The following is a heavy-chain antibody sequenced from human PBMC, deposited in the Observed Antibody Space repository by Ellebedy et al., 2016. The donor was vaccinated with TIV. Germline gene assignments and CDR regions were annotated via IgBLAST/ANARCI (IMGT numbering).Heavy chain of an antibody. CDR2: IYSSGSS. CDR1: GGSISSGAYY. J-gene: IGHJ4*02. Sequence: SETLSLTCTVSGGSISSGAYYWSWIRQPPGKGLEWIGYIYSSGSSYYNPSLRSRVSISRDTPKNQFSLRLSSVTAADTAVYYCARAVDTAIVIYYWGQGTLVTVSS. D-gene: IGHD5-18*01. CDR3: ARAVDTAIVIYY. V-gene: IGHV4-30-4*01.